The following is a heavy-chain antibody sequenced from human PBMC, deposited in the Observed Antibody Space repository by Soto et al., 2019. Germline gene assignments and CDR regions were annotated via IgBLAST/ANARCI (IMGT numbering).Heavy chain of an antibody. CDR2: ISSSSSTI. Sequence: GGSLRLSCAASGFTFSSYSMNWVRQAPGKGLEWVSYISSSSSTIYYADSVKGRSTISRDNAKNSLYLQMNSLRAEDTAVYYCARDLLPGTFDYWGQGTLVTVSS. J-gene: IGHJ4*02. CDR1: GFTFSSYS. CDR3: ARDLLPGTFDY. V-gene: IGHV3-48*01.